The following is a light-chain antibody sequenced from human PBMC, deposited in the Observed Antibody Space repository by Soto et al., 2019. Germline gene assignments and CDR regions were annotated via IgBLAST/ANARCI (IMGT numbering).Light chain of an antibody. V-gene: IGLV2-18*01. CDR1: STDFVSYNR. J-gene: IGLJ1*01. CDR3: SLYTSENAYV. Sequence: QSVLTQPPSASGSPGQSVTISCTGTSTDFVSYNRVSWYQQPPGTAPKLMIYEVSKRPSGVPDRFSGSKSGNMASLTISGLQAADEADYYCSLYTSENAYVFGTGTKVTVL. CDR2: EVS.